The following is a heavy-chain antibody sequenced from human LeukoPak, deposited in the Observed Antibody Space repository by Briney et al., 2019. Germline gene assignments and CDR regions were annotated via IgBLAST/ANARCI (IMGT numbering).Heavy chain of an antibody. CDR1: GSRFTTYW. D-gene: IGHD3-22*01. J-gene: IGHJ4*02. CDR2: INPSGGST. CDR3: ARAYYHDSSDYYFPLDY. Sequence: GESLQISRQGSGSRFTTYWIGWVRQMPGKGLEWMGIINPSGGSTTYAQKFQGRVTMTRDTSTSTVYMELSSLRSEDTAVYYCARAYYHDSSDYYFPLDYWGQGTLVTVSS. V-gene: IGHV1-46*01.